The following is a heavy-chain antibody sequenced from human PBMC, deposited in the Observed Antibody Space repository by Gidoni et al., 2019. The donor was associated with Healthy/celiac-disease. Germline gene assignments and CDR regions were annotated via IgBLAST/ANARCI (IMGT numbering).Heavy chain of an antibody. CDR3: ARLDIVAENAFDI. CDR2: IYYSGST. D-gene: IGHD5-12*01. J-gene: IGHJ3*02. CDR1: GGSISSGGYY. V-gene: IGHV4-31*03. Sequence: QVQLQESGPGLVKPSQTLSLTCPVSGGSISSGGYYWSWIRQHPGKGLEWIGYIYYSGSTYYNPSLKSGVTISVDTSKNQFSLKLSSMTAADTAVYYCARLDIVAENAFDIWGQGTMVTVSS.